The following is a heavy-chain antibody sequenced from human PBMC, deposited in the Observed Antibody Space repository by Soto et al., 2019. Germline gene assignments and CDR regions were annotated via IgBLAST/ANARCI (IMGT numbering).Heavy chain of an antibody. D-gene: IGHD2-8*01. CDR2: IYHSGNV. CDR1: GGSITSSNW. J-gene: IGHJ5*02. CDR3: ARGMGVASGGPGEA. Sequence: PSETLSLTCAVSGGSITSSNWWSWVRRPPGKGLEWIGEIYHSGNVNYNPLLKSRVNISVDKAKNQFSLKMTSVTAADTAVYYGARGMGVASGGPGEAWGKGTHVSVS. V-gene: IGHV4-4*02.